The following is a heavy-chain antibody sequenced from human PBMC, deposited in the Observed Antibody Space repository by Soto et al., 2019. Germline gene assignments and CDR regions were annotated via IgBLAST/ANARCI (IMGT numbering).Heavy chain of an antibody. D-gene: IGHD3-22*01. CDR1: GGSISSYY. CDR3: ATVYPCDKDRSSSLNWFWFDP. J-gene: IGHJ5*02. CDR2: IYYSGST. Sequence: SETLSLTCTVSGGSISSYYWGWIRQPPRKGLEWIGYIYYSGSTNYNPSLKSGVTIPVDKPKNQFSLKLSSVTAADPPVYYCATVYPCDKDRSSSLNWFWFDPWGQGTQVTVSS. V-gene: IGHV4-59*01.